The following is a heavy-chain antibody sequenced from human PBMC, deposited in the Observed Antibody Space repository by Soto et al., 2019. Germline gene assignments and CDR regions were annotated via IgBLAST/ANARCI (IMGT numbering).Heavy chain of an antibody. V-gene: IGHV3-30*18. CDR3: AKVRYSSSWYLGPPFDY. CDR2: ISYDGSNK. CDR1: GFTFSSYG. Sequence: PGGSLRLSCAASGFTFSSYGMHWVRQAPGKGLEWVAVISYDGSNKYYADSVKGRFTISRDNSKDTLYLQMNSLRAEDTAVYYCAKVRYSSSWYLGPPFDYWGQGTLVTVSS. D-gene: IGHD6-13*01. J-gene: IGHJ4*02.